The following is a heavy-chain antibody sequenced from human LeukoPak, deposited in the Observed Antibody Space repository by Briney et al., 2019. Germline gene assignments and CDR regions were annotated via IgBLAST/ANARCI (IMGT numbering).Heavy chain of an antibody. J-gene: IGHJ6*02. CDR3: ARPYCSSTSCYETYYYGMDV. CDR1: GGTFISYA. CDR2: IIPIFGTA. Sequence: SVKVSCKASGGTFISYAISWMRQAPGQGLEWMGGIIPIFGTANYAQKFQGRVTITADESTSTAYMELSSLRSEDTAVYYCARPYCSSTSCYETYYYGMDVWGQGTTVTVSS. D-gene: IGHD2-2*01. V-gene: IGHV1-69*13.